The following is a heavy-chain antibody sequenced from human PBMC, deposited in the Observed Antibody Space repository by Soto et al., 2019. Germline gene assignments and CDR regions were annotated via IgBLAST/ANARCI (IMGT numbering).Heavy chain of an antibody. CDR2: ISSSGNTI. Sequence: QVQLVESGGGLVKPGGSLRLSCAASGFTFSDYYMSWIRQAPGKGLEWVSYISSSGNTIYYADSVKGLFTISRDNAKNSPDLQINSMSAEDMAVYYCARDVSWSYDSWGQGNLLTVCS. CDR1: GFTFSDYY. V-gene: IGHV3-11*01. D-gene: IGHD1-26*01. CDR3: ARDVSWSYDS. J-gene: IGHJ4*02.